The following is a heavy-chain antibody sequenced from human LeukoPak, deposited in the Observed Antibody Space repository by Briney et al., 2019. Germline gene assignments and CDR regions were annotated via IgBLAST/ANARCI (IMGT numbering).Heavy chain of an antibody. D-gene: IGHD3-22*01. V-gene: IGHV1-2*02. CDR2: INPNSGGT. CDR3: ARTVDFGVSDSSSYVPGY. J-gene: IGHJ4*02. CDR1: GYTSTVYY. Sequence: GASVKVSCTASGYTSTVYYTHWVRQAPGQGNEWMGWINPNSGGTNYAKKFQSRVTMTRDTSISTAYIALSRLRSADTAVDYCARTVDFGVSDSSSYVPGYWGQGTLVTVSS.